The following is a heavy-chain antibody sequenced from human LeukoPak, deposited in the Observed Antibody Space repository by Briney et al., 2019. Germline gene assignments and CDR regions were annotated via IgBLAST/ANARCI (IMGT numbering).Heavy chain of an antibody. D-gene: IGHD5-18*01. CDR3: ARSGYSYGHFDY. J-gene: IGHJ4*02. CDR2: IYYSGST. Sequence: PSETLSLTCTVSGGSISSSSYSWGWIRQPPGKGLEWIGSIYYSGSTYYNPSLKSRVTISVDTSKNQFSLKLSSVTAADTAVYYCARSGYSYGHFDYWGQGTLVTVSS. CDR1: GGSISSSSYS. V-gene: IGHV4-39*01.